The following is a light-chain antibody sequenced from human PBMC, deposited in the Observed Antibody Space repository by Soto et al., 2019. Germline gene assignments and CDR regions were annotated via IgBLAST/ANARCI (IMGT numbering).Light chain of an antibody. CDR1: RSISSNF. J-gene: IGKJ1*01. CDR2: GAS. CDR3: QQYGGSPRT. V-gene: IGKV3-20*01. Sequence: ENVLTQSPGTLSLSPGEGATLPCWASRSISSNFLAWYQQKRGQAPRLLIHGASSRATGIPDRFSGSGSGTDFTLTITRLEPEDFAVYYCQQYGGSPRTFGQGTQGGY.